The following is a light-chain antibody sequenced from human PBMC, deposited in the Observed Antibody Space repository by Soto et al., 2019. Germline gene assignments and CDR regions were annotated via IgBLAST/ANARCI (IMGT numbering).Light chain of an antibody. CDR3: CYYADGSIYF. V-gene: IGLV2-14*03. CDR2: YVD. J-gene: IGLJ1*01. CDR1: SRDVGAYDY. Sequence: QSALTQPASVSGSPGQSITISCTGTSRDVGAYDYVSWYLQYPDKAPQLLVYYVDHRPSGVSSRFSGSKSGNTASLTISGLQAEDEGDYYCCYYADGSIYFFGTGTKLTVL.